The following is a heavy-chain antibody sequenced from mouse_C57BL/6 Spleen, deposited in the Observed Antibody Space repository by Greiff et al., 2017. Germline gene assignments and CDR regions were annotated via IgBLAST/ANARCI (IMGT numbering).Heavy chain of an antibody. Sequence: VKLMESGAELVKPGASVKLSCKASGYTFTEYTIHWVKQRSGQGLEWIGWFYPGSGSIKYNEKFKDKATLTADKSSSTAYMELSRLTSEDSAVYCCARHEDELTGTDYAMDYWGQGTSVTVSS. CDR1: GYTFTEYT. CDR3: ARHEDELTGTDYAMDY. J-gene: IGHJ4*01. D-gene: IGHD4-1*01. V-gene: IGHV1-62-2*01. CDR2: FYPGSGSI.